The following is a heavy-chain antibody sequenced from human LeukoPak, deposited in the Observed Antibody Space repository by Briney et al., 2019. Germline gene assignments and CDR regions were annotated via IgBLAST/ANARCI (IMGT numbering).Heavy chain of an antibody. J-gene: IGHJ6*03. V-gene: IGHV4-61*01. CDR3: ARTTEGGYTYNFFYYYYMDV. D-gene: IGHD5-18*01. Sequence: PSETLSLTCSVSGGSISSSSYYWSWIRQSPGKGLEWIGYIHYSGSTHYSPSLRSRVTISVDTSKNQFSLNLSSLTAADTAVYYCARTTEGGYTYNFFYYYYMDVWGKGTTVTISS. CDR2: IHYSGST. CDR1: GGSISSSSYY.